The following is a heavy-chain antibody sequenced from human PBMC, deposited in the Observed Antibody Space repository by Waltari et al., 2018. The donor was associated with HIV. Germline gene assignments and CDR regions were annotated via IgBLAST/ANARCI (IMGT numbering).Heavy chain of an antibody. CDR2: ISWNSGSI. J-gene: IGHJ3*02. V-gene: IGHV3-9*01. CDR1: GFTFADSA. Sequence: EVQLVESGGGLVQPGRSMRLSCAASGFTFADSAMHWVWQAPGKGLEWVSGISWNSGSIGYADSVKGRFTISRDNAKNSLYLQMNSLRAEDTALYYCAKDMSSDDAFDIWGQGTMVTVSS. CDR3: AKDMSSDDAFDI.